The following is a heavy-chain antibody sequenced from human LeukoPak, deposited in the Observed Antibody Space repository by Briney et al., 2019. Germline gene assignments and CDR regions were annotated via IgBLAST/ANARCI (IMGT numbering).Heavy chain of an antibody. D-gene: IGHD6-13*01. CDR3: ARLGIITAAGSNDY. CDR2: ISYSGDTI. Sequence: GGSLRLSCAASEFTFSDYYVSWIRQAPGKGLEWVSYISYSGDTIYYADSVKGRFTVSRDNAKNSLYLQMNSLRVEDTAVYYCARLGIITAAGSNDYWGQGTLVTVSS. V-gene: IGHV3-11*01. CDR1: EFTFSDYY. J-gene: IGHJ4*02.